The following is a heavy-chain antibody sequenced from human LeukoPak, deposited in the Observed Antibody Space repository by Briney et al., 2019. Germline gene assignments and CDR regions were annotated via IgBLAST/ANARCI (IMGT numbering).Heavy chain of an antibody. J-gene: IGHJ4*02. D-gene: IGHD5-18*01. CDR2: ISVYNGNT. CDR3: ARDVARGYTYGHLQDY. V-gene: IGHV1-18*01. CDR1: GYTFSIYG. Sequence: ASVTVSCKASGYTFSIYGISWVRQAPGQGLGWMGWISVYNGNTDYAQKLQGRVTMTTDTSTSTAYMELRSLISDDTAVYYCARDVARGYTYGHLQDYWGQGTLVTVSS.